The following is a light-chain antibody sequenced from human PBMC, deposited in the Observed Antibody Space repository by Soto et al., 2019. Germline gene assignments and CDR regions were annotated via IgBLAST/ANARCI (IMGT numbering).Light chain of an antibody. CDR3: QQYNNWPRT. J-gene: IGKJ1*01. CDR1: QSVNTN. CDR2: GAS. Sequence: EIVMTQSPATLSLSPGERATLSCRASQSVNTNVAWYQQEPGQAPRLLIYGASTRAAGIPARFSGSVSGTEFALTISSLQSEDFAVYYCQQYNNWPRTFGQGTKVDIK. V-gene: IGKV3D-15*01.